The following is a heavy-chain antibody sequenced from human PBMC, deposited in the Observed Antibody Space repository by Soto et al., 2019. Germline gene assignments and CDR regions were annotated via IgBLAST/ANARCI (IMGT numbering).Heavy chain of an antibody. J-gene: IGHJ5*02. Sequence: KASETLSLTCTVSGGSVSSGRYYWSWIRQTPGKGLEWIGYIYYSGSTNYNPSLKSRVTIAVDTSKTQFSLKLSSVTAADTAVYYCAREPYFYYGSGSYYNLLGAVGFDPWGQGTLVTVSS. CDR2: IYYSGST. CDR3: AREPYFYYGSGSYYNLLGAVGFDP. V-gene: IGHV4-61*01. CDR1: GGSVSSGRYY. D-gene: IGHD3-10*01.